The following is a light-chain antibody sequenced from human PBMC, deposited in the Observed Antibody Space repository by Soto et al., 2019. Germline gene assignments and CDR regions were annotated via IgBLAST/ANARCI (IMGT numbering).Light chain of an antibody. CDR1: QNIYNY. CDR2: GAS. J-gene: IGKJ5*01. V-gene: IGKV1-39*01. Sequence: DIQMTHSPSSLSASVGDRVTVTCRTSQNIYNYLNWYQQEPGKAPKLLIYGASSVQSGVPLRFSGSGSGTDFTLTISSLQPEDFATYYCEQTYSTPVTFGQGTRLEIK. CDR3: EQTYSTPVT.